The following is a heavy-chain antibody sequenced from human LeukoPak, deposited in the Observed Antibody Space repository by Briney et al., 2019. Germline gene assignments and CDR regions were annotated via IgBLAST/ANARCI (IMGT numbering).Heavy chain of an antibody. V-gene: IGHV4-59*01. CDR2: IYYTGTT. Sequence: SETLSLTCTVSGGSISNYYWSWIRQPPGKALEWIGYIYYTGTTKYNPSLKSRATISLDTSKNQFSLKLTSVTAADTALFFCARGYDIDVWGQGTTFTVSS. J-gene: IGHJ6*02. CDR1: GGSISNYY. CDR3: ARGYDIDV.